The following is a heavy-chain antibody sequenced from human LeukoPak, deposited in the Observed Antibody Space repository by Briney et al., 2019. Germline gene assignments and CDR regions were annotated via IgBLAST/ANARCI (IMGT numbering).Heavy chain of an antibody. J-gene: IGHJ4*02. CDR1: GFTFSSYA. V-gene: IGHV3-30-3*01. CDR2: ISYDGSNK. D-gene: IGHD1-26*01. Sequence: GRSLRLSCAASGFTFSSYAMHWVRQAPGKGLEWVAVISYDGSNKYYADSVKGRFTISRDNSKNTLYLQMNSLRAEDTAVYYCARGGRAYSGSSYYFDYWGQGTLVTVSS. CDR3: ARGGRAYSGSSYYFDY.